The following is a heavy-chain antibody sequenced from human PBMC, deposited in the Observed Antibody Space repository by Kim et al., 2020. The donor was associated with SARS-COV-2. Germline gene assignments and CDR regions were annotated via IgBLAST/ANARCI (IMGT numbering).Heavy chain of an antibody. J-gene: IGHJ4*02. CDR3: AKDRPIRNCNGGSCYSSFDD. CDR2: ISGDGVRT. CDR1: GFMFDDYA. V-gene: IGHV3-43*02. Sequence: GGSLRLSCAASGFMFDDYAMHWVRQAPGNGLEWVSLISGDGVRTYYADSVRGRFTISRDNSKNSLFLQTNNLRTEDTALYYCAKDRPIRNCNGGSCYSSFDDWGLGTLVTVSS. D-gene: IGHD2-15*01.